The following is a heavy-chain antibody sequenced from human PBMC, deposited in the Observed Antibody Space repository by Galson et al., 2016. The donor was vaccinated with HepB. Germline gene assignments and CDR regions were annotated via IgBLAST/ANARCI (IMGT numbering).Heavy chain of an antibody. D-gene: IGHD6-13*01. CDR3: ARGQEGGVAALDY. Sequence: SVKVSCKASGYTFIYSAIHWVRQAPGQRLEWMGWINPGTGNTKYSQKFQGRVTITRDTSASTAYLDLTSLRSEDTAEYYCARGQEGGVAALDYWGQGTPVTVSS. CDR2: INPGTGNT. CDR1: GYTFIYSA. J-gene: IGHJ4*02. V-gene: IGHV1-3*01.